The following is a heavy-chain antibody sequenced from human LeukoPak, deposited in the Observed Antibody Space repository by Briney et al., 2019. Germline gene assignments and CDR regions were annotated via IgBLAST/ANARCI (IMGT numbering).Heavy chain of an antibody. Sequence: GGSLRLSCAASGFTFSTYCMHWVRQAPGKGPMWVSRICPDGTVTNYADSVKARFIISRGNARNTVYLQMNSLRVEDTAVYYCVRDFRSADYWGQGTLVTVSS. CDR2: ICPDGTVT. V-gene: IGHV3-74*01. CDR1: GFTFSTYC. J-gene: IGHJ4*02. CDR3: VRDFRSADY.